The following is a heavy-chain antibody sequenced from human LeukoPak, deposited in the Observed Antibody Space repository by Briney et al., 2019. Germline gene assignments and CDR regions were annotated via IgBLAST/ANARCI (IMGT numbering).Heavy chain of an antibody. D-gene: IGHD4-23*01. CDR3: ARISTTVVTPAGYFDL. J-gene: IGHJ2*01. V-gene: IGHV4-59*01. CDR2: IYYSGST. CDR1: GDSISSGYY. Sequence: SETLSLTCTVSGDSISSGYYWGWIRQPPGKGLEWIGYIYYSGSTNYNPSLKSRVTISVDTSKNQFSLKLSSVTAADTAVYYCARISTTVVTPAGYFDLWGRGTLVTVSS.